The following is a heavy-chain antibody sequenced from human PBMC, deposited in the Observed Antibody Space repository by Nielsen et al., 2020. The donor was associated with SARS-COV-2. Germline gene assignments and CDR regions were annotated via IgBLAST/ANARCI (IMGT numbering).Heavy chain of an antibody. CDR2: ISYDGSYK. CDR1: GFTFSTYG. J-gene: IGHJ4*02. Sequence: GESLKISCAASGFTFSTYGMHWVRQAPGKGLEWVSLISYDGSYKNYVDSVKGRFTISRDNSKNTLYLQMNSLRAEDTAVYYCAKDPVFDAPDYWGQGTLVTVSS. D-gene: IGHD2/OR15-2a*01. CDR3: AKDPVFDAPDY. V-gene: IGHV3-33*05.